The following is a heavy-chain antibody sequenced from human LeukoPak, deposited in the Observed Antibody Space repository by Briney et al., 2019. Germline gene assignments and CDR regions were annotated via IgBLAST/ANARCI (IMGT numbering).Heavy chain of an antibody. J-gene: IGHJ4*02. V-gene: IGHV3-7*05. CDR2: INLDGSET. Sequence: GGSLRLSCAASGFIFSTYWMSWVRQALGKGLEWVANINLDGSETHYVDSVKGRFTISRDNGKKSLFLQMSSLRAEDTAVYYCARDNVGASPFDYWGQGTLVTVSS. CDR3: ARDNVGASPFDY. CDR1: GFIFSTYW. D-gene: IGHD1-26*01.